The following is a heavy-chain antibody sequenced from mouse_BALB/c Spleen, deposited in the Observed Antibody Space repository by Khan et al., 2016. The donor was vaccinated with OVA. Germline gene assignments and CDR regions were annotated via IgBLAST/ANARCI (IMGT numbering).Heavy chain of an antibody. J-gene: IGHJ4*01. Sequence: EVQGVESGPGLVKPSQSLSLTCTVTGYSITSDYAWNWIRQFPGNKLEWMGYISYSGSTNYNPALKSRISITRDTSKNPFFLQLNSVTTEDTATYYCARDGSRYNYAMDYWGQGTSVTVSS. V-gene: IGHV3-2*02. CDR3: ARDGSRYNYAMDY. D-gene: IGHD2-3*01. CDR2: ISYSGST. CDR1: GYSITSDYA.